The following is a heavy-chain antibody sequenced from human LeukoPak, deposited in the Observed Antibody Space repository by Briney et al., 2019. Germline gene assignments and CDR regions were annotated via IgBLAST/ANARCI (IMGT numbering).Heavy chain of an antibody. CDR1: GYTFTGYY. Sequence: ASVKVSCKASGYTFTGYYMHWVRQAPGQGLEWMGGFDPEDGETIYAQKFQGRVTMTEDTSTDTAYMELSSLRSEDTAVYYCATAGGVRYYDILTGGYYFDYWGQGTLVTVSS. CDR2: FDPEDGET. D-gene: IGHD3-9*01. CDR3: ATAGGVRYYDILTGGYYFDY. V-gene: IGHV1-24*01. J-gene: IGHJ4*02.